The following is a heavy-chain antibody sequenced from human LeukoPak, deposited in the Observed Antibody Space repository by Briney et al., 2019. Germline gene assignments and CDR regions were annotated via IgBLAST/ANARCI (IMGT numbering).Heavy chain of an antibody. V-gene: IGHV4-34*01. D-gene: IGHD2-15*01. CDR2: INHSGST. CDR1: GGSFSGYY. Sequence: SETLSLTCAVYGGSFSGYYWSWIRQPPGKGLEWIGEINHSGSTNYNPSLKSRVTISVDTSKNQFSLKLSSVTAADTAVYYCARGVVVAATWHGYWGQGTLVTVSS. CDR3: ARGVVVAATWHGY. J-gene: IGHJ4*02.